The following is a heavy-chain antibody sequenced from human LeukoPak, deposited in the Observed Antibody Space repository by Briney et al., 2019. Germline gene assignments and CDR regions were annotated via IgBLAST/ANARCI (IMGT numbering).Heavy chain of an antibody. CDR3: ARDGHHYSYGRPASWFDP. Sequence: GGSLRLSCAASGFTFSSYWMSWVRQAPGKGLEWVANIKQDGSEKYYVDSVKGRFTISRDNAKNSLYLQMNSLRAEDTAVYYCARDGHHYSYGRPASWFDPWGQGTLVTVSS. J-gene: IGHJ5*02. V-gene: IGHV3-7*01. D-gene: IGHD5-18*01. CDR1: GFTFSSYW. CDR2: IKQDGSEK.